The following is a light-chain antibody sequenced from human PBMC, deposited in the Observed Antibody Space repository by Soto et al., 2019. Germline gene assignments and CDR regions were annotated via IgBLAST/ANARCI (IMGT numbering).Light chain of an antibody. CDR1: QSVSNNY. V-gene: IGKV3-20*01. J-gene: IGKJ1*01. CDR3: QQYGSSGT. Sequence: EIVLTQSPGTLSLSPGERATLSCRASQSVSNNYLAWYQQKPGQAPRLLIYGASNSATGIPDRFSGSGSGTDFTLTISRLDPEDCAVYYCQQYGSSGTFGQGTKVEIE. CDR2: GAS.